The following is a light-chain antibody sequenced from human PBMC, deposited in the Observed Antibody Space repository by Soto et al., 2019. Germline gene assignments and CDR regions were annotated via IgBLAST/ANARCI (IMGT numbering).Light chain of an antibody. CDR2: DAS. Sequence: DIQMTQSPSTLSASVGDRVTITCRASQSISSWLAWYQQKPGKAPKLLIYDASSLESGVPSRFSGSGSGTEFTLTISSLQPDDFATYYCQQYNSCSPLTFGGGTKVEIK. CDR1: QSISSW. V-gene: IGKV1-5*01. J-gene: IGKJ4*01. CDR3: QQYNSCSPLT.